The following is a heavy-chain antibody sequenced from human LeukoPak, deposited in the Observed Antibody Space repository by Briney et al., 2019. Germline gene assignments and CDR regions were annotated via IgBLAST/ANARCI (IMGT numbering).Heavy chain of an antibody. CDR1: GYTLTELS. Sequence: GASVKVSCKVSGYTLTELSMHWVRQAPGKGLEWMGGFDPEDGETIYAQKFQGRVTMTGDTSTDTAYMELSSLRSEDTAVYYCATDLPIYGGNSPRCPYWGQGTLVTVSS. J-gene: IGHJ4*02. CDR3: ATDLPIYGGNSPRCPY. CDR2: FDPEDGET. D-gene: IGHD4-23*01. V-gene: IGHV1-24*01.